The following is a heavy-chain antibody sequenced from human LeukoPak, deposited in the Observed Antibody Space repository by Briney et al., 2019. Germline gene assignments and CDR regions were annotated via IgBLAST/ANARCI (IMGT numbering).Heavy chain of an antibody. D-gene: IGHD2-15*01. Sequence: SGGSLRLSCAASGFTFSSYSMNWVRQAPGKGLEWVSSISSSSSYIYYADSVKGRFTISRDNAKNSLYLQMNSLRAEDTAVYYCARRQIGYCSGGSCSYMDVWGKGTTVTVSS. CDR2: ISSSSSYI. J-gene: IGHJ6*03. CDR1: GFTFSSYS. V-gene: IGHV3-21*01. CDR3: ARRQIGYCSGGSCSYMDV.